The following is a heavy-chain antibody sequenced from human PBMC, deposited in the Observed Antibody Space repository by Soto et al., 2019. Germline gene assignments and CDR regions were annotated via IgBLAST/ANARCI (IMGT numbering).Heavy chain of an antibody. J-gene: IGHJ6*02. CDR2: ISSSGSTI. V-gene: IGHV3-48*03. Sequence: PGGSLRLSCAASGFTFSSYEMNWVRQAPGKGLEWVSYISSSGSTIYYADSVKGRFTISRDNAKNSLYLQMNSLRAEDTAVYYCARDPDGYYYYYGMDVWGQGTTVTVSS. CDR3: ARDPDGYYYYYGMDV. CDR1: GFTFSSYE.